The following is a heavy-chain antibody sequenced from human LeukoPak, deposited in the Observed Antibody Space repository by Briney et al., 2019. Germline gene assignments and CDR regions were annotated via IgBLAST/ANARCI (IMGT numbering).Heavy chain of an antibody. J-gene: IGHJ5*02. V-gene: IGHV1-18*01. CDR2: ISAYNGNT. CDR1: GYTFTSYG. D-gene: IGHD5-18*01. Sequence: ASVKVSCKASGYTFTSYGISWVRQAPGQGLEWMGWISAYNGNTNYAQKLQGRVTMTTDTSTSTAYMELRSLRSDDTAVYYCARGPTLYSYGYGSPGRWFDPWGQGTLVTVSS. CDR3: ARGPTLYSYGYGSPGRWFDP.